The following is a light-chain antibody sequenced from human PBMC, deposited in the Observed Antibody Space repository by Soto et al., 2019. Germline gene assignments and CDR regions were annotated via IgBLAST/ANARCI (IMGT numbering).Light chain of an antibody. CDR1: QSISWW. CDR3: QHYNSYSEA. J-gene: IGKJ1*01. CDR2: KAS. V-gene: IGKV1-5*03. Sequence: DIQMTQSPSTLPASVGDRVTITCRASQSISWWLAWYQLKPGKAPKLLIYKASTLESGVPSRFSGSGSGTEFTLTSSSLQPYDFATYYCQHYNSYSEAFGQGTKVDIK.